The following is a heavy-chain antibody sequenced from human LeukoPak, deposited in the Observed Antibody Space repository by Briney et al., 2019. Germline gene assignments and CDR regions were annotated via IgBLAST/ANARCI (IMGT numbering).Heavy chain of an antibody. D-gene: IGHD6-13*01. J-gene: IGHJ4*02. Sequence: SETLSLTCTVSGDSINTKNYYWGWIRQPPGKGLEWIGSIYYSGNTYYNPSLKSRVTLSIDTSKNQFSLRLSSVTAADTAVYHCARGSGGPRYSSRAGYWGQGTLVTVSS. V-gene: IGHV4-39*01. CDR3: ARGSGGPRYSSRAGY. CDR1: GDSINTKNYY. CDR2: IYYSGNT.